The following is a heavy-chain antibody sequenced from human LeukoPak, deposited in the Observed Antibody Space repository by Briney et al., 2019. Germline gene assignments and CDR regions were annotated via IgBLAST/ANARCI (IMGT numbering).Heavy chain of an antibody. Sequence: GGSLRLSCAASGFTLSNYDMNWIRQAPGKGLEWVSSISTSSRYIYYKDSVRGRFTISRDDAKNSLHLEMNSLRAEDTAVYYCARADCSSSTCYLRRSWFDPWGQGTLVTVSS. CDR3: ARADCSSSTCYLRRSWFDP. CDR2: ISTSSRYI. CDR1: GFTLSNYD. V-gene: IGHV3-21*01. D-gene: IGHD2-2*01. J-gene: IGHJ5*02.